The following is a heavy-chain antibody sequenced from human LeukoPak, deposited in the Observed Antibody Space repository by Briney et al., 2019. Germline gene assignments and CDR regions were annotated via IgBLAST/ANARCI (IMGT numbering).Heavy chain of an antibody. CDR3: VRERKRNAFDI. V-gene: IGHV3-48*03. CDR2: ITSGGSAT. Sequence: PGGSLRLSCAGSGFTFSSYEMNCVRQAPGKGLEWVTYITSGGSATYYADSVKGRFTISRDNAKNSLYLQMNNLRAEDTALYYCVRERKRNAFDIWGQGTMVTVSS. CDR1: GFTFSSYE. J-gene: IGHJ3*02.